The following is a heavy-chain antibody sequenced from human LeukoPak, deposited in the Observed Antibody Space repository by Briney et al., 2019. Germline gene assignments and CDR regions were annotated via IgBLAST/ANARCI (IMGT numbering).Heavy chain of an antibody. J-gene: IGHJ6*03. CDR1: ADTFSGYY. CDR2: INPHNGGT. CDR3: TREPYYYYYMDV. V-gene: IGHV1-2*02. Sequence: GASVKVSCKASADTFSGYYIHWVRQAPGQGLERMGWINPHNGGTKYAEKFQGRVTMTRDSSINTAYMELSRLRSDDTAVYYCTREPYYYYYMDVWGKGTTVIVSS.